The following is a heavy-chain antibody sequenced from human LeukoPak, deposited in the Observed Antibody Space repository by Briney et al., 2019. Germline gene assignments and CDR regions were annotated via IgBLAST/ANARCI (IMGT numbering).Heavy chain of an antibody. CDR2: INPNSGGT. D-gene: IGHD5-18*01. CDR1: GYTFTGHY. Sequence: GASVKVSCKASGYTFTGHYMHWVRQAPGQGLEWMGWINPNSGGTNYAQKFQGRVTMTRDTSISTAYMELSRLRSDDTAVYYCARATVDTAMVTDGYYFDYWGQGTLVTVSS. J-gene: IGHJ4*02. CDR3: ARATVDTAMVTDGYYFDY. V-gene: IGHV1-2*02.